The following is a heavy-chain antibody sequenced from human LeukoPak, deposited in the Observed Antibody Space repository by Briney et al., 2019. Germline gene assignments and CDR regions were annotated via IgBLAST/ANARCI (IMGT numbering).Heavy chain of an antibody. CDR1: GGSISNSRYY. CDR2: IYTSGST. J-gene: IGHJ4*02. Sequence: SETLSLTCTVSGGSISNSRYYWSWIRQPAGKGLEWIGRIYTSGSTNYNPSLKSRVTISLDTSKNQFSLILSSVTAADTAVYYCARDNRGGGSSWYPLLDFWGQGTLVTVSS. V-gene: IGHV4-61*02. CDR3: ARDNRGGGSSWYPLLDF. D-gene: IGHD6-13*01.